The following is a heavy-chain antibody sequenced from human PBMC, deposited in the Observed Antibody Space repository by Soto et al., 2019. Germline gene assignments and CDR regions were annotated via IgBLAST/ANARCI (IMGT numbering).Heavy chain of an antibody. CDR2: THCSGST. Sequence: QLQLQESGPGLVKPSETLSLTCTVSGGSISTSPYYWGWIRQPPGKGLEWIGSTHCSGSTYYNPSLKSRVTIAVDTSKNQISLKLSSVTAADTAVYYCARRGVERGMDVWGQGTTVTVSS. J-gene: IGHJ6*02. D-gene: IGHD3-10*01. CDR1: GGSISTSPYY. CDR3: ARRGVERGMDV. V-gene: IGHV4-39*01.